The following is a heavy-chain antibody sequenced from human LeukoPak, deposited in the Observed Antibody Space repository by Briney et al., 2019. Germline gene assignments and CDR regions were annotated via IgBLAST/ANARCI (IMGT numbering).Heavy chain of an antibody. J-gene: IGHJ4*02. CDR3: ARQRWGDYGRVDY. D-gene: IGHD4/OR15-4a*01. V-gene: IGHV4-39*01. Sequence: SEALSLTCTVPGGSIRSSSYFWGWIRQPPGKGLAWIGSIYYSGSTYYNPSLKSRVTISVDTSKNQFSLNLNSVTAADTAVYYCARQRWGDYGRVDYWGQGTLVTVSS. CDR1: GGSIRSSSYF. CDR2: IYYSGST.